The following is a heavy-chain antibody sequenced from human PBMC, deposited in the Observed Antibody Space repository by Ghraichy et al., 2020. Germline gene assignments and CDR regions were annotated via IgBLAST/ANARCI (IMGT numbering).Heavy chain of an antibody. CDR3: VKGTYSGYDWAGVAGRGYFDY. CDR2: VSSNGGST. CDR1: GFTFSSYA. Sequence: GESLNISCSASGFTFSSYAMHWVRQAPGKGLEYVSGVSSNGGSTYYADSVKGRFIISRDNSKNTLYLQMSSLRTDDTAVYYCVKGTYSGYDWAGVAGRGYFDYWGQGSLVTVSS. D-gene: IGHD5-12*01. V-gene: IGHV3-64D*06. J-gene: IGHJ4*02.